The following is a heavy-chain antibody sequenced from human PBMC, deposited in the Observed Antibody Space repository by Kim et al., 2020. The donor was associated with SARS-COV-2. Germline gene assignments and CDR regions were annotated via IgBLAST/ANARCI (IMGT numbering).Heavy chain of an antibody. V-gene: IGHV3-23*01. CDR1: GFTFSSYA. CDR2: ISGSGGST. D-gene: IGHD3-10*01. Sequence: GGSLRLSCAASGFTFSSYAMSWVRQAPGKGLEWVSAISGSGGSTYYADSVKGRFTISRDNSKNTLYLQMNSLRAEDTDVYYCAKGRGSGIYYYYGMDVWGQGTTVTGSS. CDR3: AKGRGSGIYYYYGMDV. J-gene: IGHJ6*02.